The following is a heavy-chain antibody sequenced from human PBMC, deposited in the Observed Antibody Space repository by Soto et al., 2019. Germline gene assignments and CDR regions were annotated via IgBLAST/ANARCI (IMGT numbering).Heavy chain of an antibody. CDR1: GFTFSTYA. J-gene: IGHJ4*02. CDR2: ISYDGTHK. V-gene: IGHV3-30*18. Sequence: PGGSLRLSCAAAGFTFSTYAMHWVRQAPGKGLEWVAVISYDGTHKFYADSVKGRFTIPRDNSKNTLNMEMNSLRPDDTAVYFCAKARDYGGNYFDYWGQGTLVTVSS. D-gene: IGHD4-17*01. CDR3: AKARDYGGNYFDY.